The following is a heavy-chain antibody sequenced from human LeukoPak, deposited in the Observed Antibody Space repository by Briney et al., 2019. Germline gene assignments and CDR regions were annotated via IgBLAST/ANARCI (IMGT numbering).Heavy chain of an antibody. D-gene: IGHD1-7*01. J-gene: IGHJ4*02. Sequence: APVKVSCKVSGYSLTELSIHWVRQAPGKGLEWMGGLDPEDVEAIYAQKFQGRVTMTEDTSTDTAYMELSSLRSEDTAVYYCARGEDWNYAFDYWGQGTLVTVSS. CDR3: ARGEDWNYAFDY. CDR1: GYSLTELS. CDR2: LDPEDVEA. V-gene: IGHV1-24*01.